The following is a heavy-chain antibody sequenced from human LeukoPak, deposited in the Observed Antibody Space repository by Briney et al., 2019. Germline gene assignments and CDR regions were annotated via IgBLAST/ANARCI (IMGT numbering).Heavy chain of an antibody. CDR3: ARLGSSGFYYSDD. CDR1: GSRFPNYW. D-gene: IGHD3-22*01. Sequence: GASLKISCKGSGSRFPNYWIGWVRPIPGKGLEWMGIIYPDDSNTRYSPSFQGQVTIAADKSISTAYLQWSSLKVSDSAMYYCARLGSSGFYYSDDWGQGTLVTVSS. J-gene: IGHJ4*02. V-gene: IGHV5-51*01. CDR2: IYPDDSNT.